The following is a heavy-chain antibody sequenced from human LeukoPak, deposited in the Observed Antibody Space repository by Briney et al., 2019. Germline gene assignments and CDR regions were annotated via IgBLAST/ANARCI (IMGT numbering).Heavy chain of an antibody. V-gene: IGHV3-21*01. Sequence: GGSLRLSCAASGFTFSSYSMNWVRQAPGRGLEWVSVIGSSSTYMYSADSLKGRFTISRDKAKNALYLQMKSRRAEDTAVYYCARGKSSGWYAPDYWGQGALVSVSS. CDR3: ARGKSSGWYAPDY. CDR2: IGSSSTYM. CDR1: GFTFSSYS. J-gene: IGHJ4*02. D-gene: IGHD6-19*01.